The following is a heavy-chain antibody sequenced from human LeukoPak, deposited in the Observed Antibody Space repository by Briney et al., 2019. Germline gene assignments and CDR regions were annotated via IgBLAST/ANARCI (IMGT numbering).Heavy chain of an antibody. CDR1: GFTFSDYY. J-gene: IGHJ4*02. D-gene: IGHD3-10*01. CDR2: ISSSSSYT. Sequence: GGSLRLSCAASGFTFSDYYMSWIRQAPGKGLGWVSYISSSSSYTNYADSVKGRFTISRDDAKNSLYLQMNSLRAEDTAAYYCARLAYSMVRGVYYFDYWGQGTLVTVSS. V-gene: IGHV3-11*06. CDR3: ARLAYSMVRGVYYFDY.